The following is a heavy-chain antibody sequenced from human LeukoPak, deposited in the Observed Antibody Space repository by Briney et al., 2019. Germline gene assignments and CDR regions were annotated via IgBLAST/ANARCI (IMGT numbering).Heavy chain of an antibody. D-gene: IGHD6-19*01. V-gene: IGHV3-23*01. CDR1: GFTFSNYA. Sequence: PGGSLTLSCTASGFTFSNYAMRWIRQAPGKGLEWVSGISGSGDSTYYADSVKGRFTISRDNSKNTLYLQRNSLRAEDTAVYYCARRSGIAVAGAFDYWGQGTLVTVSS. CDR3: ARRSGIAVAGAFDY. J-gene: IGHJ4*02. CDR2: ISGSGDST.